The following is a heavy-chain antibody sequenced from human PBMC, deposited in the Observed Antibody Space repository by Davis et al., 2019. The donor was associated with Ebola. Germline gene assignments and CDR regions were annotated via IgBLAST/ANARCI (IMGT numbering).Heavy chain of an antibody. J-gene: IGHJ4*02. CDR1: GFTFSSYA. CDR2: ISGSGGST. CDR3: AKERLKGWLLSDAGKDY. V-gene: IGHV3-23*01. D-gene: IGHD2-2*01. Sequence: GESLKISCAASGFTFSSYAMSWVRQAPGKGLEWVSAISGSGGSTYYADSVKGRLTISRDNSKNTLYLQMNSLRAEDTDVYYCAKERLKGWLLSDAGKDYWGQGTLVTVSS.